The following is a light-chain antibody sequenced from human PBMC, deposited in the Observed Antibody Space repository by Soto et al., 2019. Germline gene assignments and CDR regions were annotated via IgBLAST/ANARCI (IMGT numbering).Light chain of an antibody. J-gene: IGKJ1*01. CDR3: QQYNNWPWT. Sequence: EIVMTQSPATLSVSPGERATLPCRASQSVSSNLAWYQQKPGQAPRLLIYGASTRATCIPARFSGSGSGTEFSLTISSRQSEDSAVYSCQQYNNWPWTFGQGTKVEIK. CDR2: GAS. V-gene: IGKV3-15*01. CDR1: QSVSSN.